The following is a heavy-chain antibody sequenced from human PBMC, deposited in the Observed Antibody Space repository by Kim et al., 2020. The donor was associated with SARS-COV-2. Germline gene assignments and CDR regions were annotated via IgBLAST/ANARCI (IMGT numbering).Heavy chain of an antibody. CDR3: ARQGLYCSSASCQDYYFFHGLDV. J-gene: IGHJ6*02. CDR2: IYSRGSA. V-gene: IGHV4-59*08. Sequence: SETLSLTCTVSNGSINDYYWAWIRQPPGKRLEWIAYIYSRGSANYNPSLKSRVTISVDTSKKQFSLNLNSVTAADTAVYYCARQGLYCSSASCQDYYFFHGLDVWGQGTTVTVS. D-gene: IGHD2-2*01. CDR1: NGSINDYY.